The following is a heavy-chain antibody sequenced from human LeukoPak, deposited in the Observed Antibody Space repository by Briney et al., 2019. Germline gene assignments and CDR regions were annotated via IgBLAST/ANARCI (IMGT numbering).Heavy chain of an antibody. CDR2: INPNSGGT. CDR1: GYTFTGYY. J-gene: IGHJ6*03. D-gene: IGHD2-2*02. V-gene: IGHV1-2*02. Sequence: GASVKVSCKASGYTFTGYYMHWVRQAPGQGLEWMGWINPNSGGTNYAQKFQGRVTMTRDTSISTAYMELSRLRADDTAVYYCARDLRGYCSSTSCYTADYYYYYYMDVWGKGTTVTVSS. CDR3: ARDLRGYCSSTSCYTADYYYYYYMDV.